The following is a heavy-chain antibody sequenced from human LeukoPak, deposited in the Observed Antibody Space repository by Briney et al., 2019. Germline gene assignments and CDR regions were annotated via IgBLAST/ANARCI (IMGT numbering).Heavy chain of an antibody. CDR2: IYYSGST. D-gene: IGHD3-10*01. CDR1: GGSISSGGYY. J-gene: IGHJ4*02. CDR3: ARTYYYGSGSYYNKDVPSYYFDY. Sequence: SETLSLTCTVSGGSISSGGYYWSWIRQHPGKGLEWIGYIYYSGSTYYNPSLKSRVTISVDTSKNQFSLKLSSVTAADTAVYYCARTYYYGSGSYYNKDVPSYYFDYWGQGTLVTVSS. V-gene: IGHV4-31*03.